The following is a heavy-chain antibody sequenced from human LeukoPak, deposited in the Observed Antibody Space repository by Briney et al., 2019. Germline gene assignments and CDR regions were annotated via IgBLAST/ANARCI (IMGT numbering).Heavy chain of an antibody. CDR2: MNPNSGGT. J-gene: IGHJ4*02. CDR1: GYTFINYD. Sequence: ASVKVSCKASGYTFINYDINWVRQATGQGLEWMGWMNPNSGGTNYAQKFQGRVTMTRDTSISTAYMELSRLRSDDTAVYYCARDVGNWNYVGYFDYWGQGTLVTVSS. CDR3: ARDVGNWNYVGYFDY. D-gene: IGHD1-7*01. V-gene: IGHV1-2*02.